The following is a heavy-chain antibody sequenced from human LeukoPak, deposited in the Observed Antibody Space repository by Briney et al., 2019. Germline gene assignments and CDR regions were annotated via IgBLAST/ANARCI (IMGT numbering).Heavy chain of an antibody. Sequence: GRSLRLPCAASGFTFSSYAMHWVRQAPGKGLEWVAVISYDGSNKYYADSVKGRFTISRDNSKNTLYLQMNSLRAEDTAVYYCARPLRYCSSTSCYYFDYWGQGTLVTVSS. J-gene: IGHJ4*02. CDR1: GFTFSSYA. CDR2: ISYDGSNK. D-gene: IGHD2-2*01. V-gene: IGHV3-30*04. CDR3: ARPLRYCSSTSCYYFDY.